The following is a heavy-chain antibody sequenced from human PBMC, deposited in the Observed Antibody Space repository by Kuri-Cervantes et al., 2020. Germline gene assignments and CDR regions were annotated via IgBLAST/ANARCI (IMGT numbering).Heavy chain of an antibody. CDR2: INHSGST. D-gene: IGHD3-22*01. Sequence: GSLRLSCAVYGGSFSGYYWSWIRQPPGKGLEWIGEINHSGSTNYNPSLKSRVTISVDTSKNQFSLKLSSVTAADTAVYYCARDQGSDYYDSSGDAAFDIWGQGTMVTVSS. V-gene: IGHV4-34*01. CDR1: GGSFSGYY. J-gene: IGHJ3*02. CDR3: ARDQGSDYYDSSGDAAFDI.